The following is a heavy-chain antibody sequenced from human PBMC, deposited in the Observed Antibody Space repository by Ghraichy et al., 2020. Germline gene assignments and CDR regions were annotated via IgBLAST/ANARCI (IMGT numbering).Heavy chain of an antibody. CDR2: IYHSGST. CDR3: ARSLNYYDSSGYYSGAL. D-gene: IGHD3-22*01. J-gene: IGHJ3*01. Sequence: SETLSLTCAVSGGSISSSNWWSWVRQPPGKGLEWIGEIYHSGSTNYNPSLKSRVTISVDKSKNQFSLKLSSVTAADTAVYYCARSLNYYDSSGYYSGALWGQGTMVTVSS. V-gene: IGHV4-4*02. CDR1: GGSISSSNW.